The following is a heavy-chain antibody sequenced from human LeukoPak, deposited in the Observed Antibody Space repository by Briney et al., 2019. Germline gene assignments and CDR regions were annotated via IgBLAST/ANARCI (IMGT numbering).Heavy chain of an antibody. V-gene: IGHV3-21*01. D-gene: IGHD2-2*01. CDR1: GFTFSSYS. J-gene: IGHJ4*02. CDR3: ARARYCSSTSCYYFDY. CDR2: ISSSSSYI. Sequence: GGSLRLSCAASGFTFSSYSMNWVRQAPGKGLEWVSSISSSSSYINYADSVKGRFTISRDNAKNSLYLQMNSLRAEDTAVYYCARARYCSSTSCYYFDYWGQGTLVTVSS.